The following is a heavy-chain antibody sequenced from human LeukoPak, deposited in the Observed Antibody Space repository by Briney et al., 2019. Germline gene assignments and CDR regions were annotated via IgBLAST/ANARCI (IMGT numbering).Heavy chain of an antibody. CDR3: AKLYDYHFQH. CDR2: ISASGVTS. CDR1: GFNFDTYG. J-gene: IGHJ1*01. V-gene: IGHV3-23*01. Sequence: GGALRLSCAASGFNFDTYGLSWVRQAPGKGLEWVSSISASGVTSESADSIKGRFTISRDNSKNTLYLQMNSLRAEDTAVYYCAKLYDYHFQHWGQGTLVTVSS. D-gene: IGHD4-11*01.